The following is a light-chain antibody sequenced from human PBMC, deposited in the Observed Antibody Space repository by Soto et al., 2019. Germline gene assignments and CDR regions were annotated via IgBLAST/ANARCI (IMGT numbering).Light chain of an antibody. V-gene: IGKV3-20*01. CDR1: HSVSSTY. CDR3: QQYGSSPPYT. Sequence: EIVLTQSPGTLSLSPGERATLSCRASHSVSSTYLAWYQQKPGQAPRLLIYGAFSRATGIPDRFSGSGSGTDFTLTISRLEPEDFAVYYCQQYGSSPPYTCGQGTKLEIK. J-gene: IGKJ2*01. CDR2: GAF.